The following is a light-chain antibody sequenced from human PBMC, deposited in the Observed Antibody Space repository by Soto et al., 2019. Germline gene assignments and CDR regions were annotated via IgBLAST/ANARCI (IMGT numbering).Light chain of an antibody. Sequence: EVVLTQSPGTLSLSPGDRATVSCRASQTVHSSFFAWYQQKGGQATRLLFDGTSNRAAGIPDRCSGHGCGTDFTLTIDGLEPEDLAMYFWQQHGGSPAYTFGRGTRVEI. CDR3: QQHGGSPAYT. CDR2: GTS. V-gene: IGKV3-20*01. CDR1: QTVHSSF. J-gene: IGKJ2*01.